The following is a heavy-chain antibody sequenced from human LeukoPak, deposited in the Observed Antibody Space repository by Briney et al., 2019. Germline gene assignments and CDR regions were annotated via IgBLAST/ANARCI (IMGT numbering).Heavy chain of an antibody. CDR2: INPNSGGT. V-gene: IGHV1-2*02. Sequence: ASVTVSFKASGYTFTGYYMHWVRQAPGQGLEWMGWINPNSGGTNYAQKFQGRVTMTRDTSISTAYMELSRLRSDDTAVYYCAREGRASRIAAARGQWFDPWGQGTLVTVSS. J-gene: IGHJ5*02. D-gene: IGHD6-13*01. CDR3: AREGRASRIAAARGQWFDP. CDR1: GYTFTGYY.